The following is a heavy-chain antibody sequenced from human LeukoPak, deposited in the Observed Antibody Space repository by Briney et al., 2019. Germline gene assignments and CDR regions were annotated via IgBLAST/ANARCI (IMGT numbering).Heavy chain of an antibody. J-gene: IGHJ4*02. CDR3: ARGWAYCGGDCYFDY. V-gene: IGHV3-66*01. Sequence: PGGSLRLSCAASGFTVSSNYMSWVRQAPGKGLEWVSVIYSGGSTYYADSVKGRFTISRDNSRNTLYLQMNSLRAEDTAVYYCARGWAYCGGDCYFDYWGQGTLVTVSS. D-gene: IGHD2-21*02. CDR1: GFTVSSNY. CDR2: IYSGGST.